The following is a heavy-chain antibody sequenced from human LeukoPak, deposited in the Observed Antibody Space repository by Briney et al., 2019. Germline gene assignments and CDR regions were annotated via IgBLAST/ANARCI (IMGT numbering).Heavy chain of an antibody. D-gene: IGHD3-16*02. Sequence: GGSLRLSCAASGFTFSSYGMHWVRQAPGKGLEWVAVISYDGSHQYDADPVKGRFTISRDNSKNTLYLQMNSLRPEDTAVYYCAKDHFDSAWGTYRPPDYWGQGTLVTVSP. CDR3: AKDHFDSAWGTYRPPDY. V-gene: IGHV3-30*18. J-gene: IGHJ4*02. CDR2: ISYDGSHQ. CDR1: GFTFSSYG.